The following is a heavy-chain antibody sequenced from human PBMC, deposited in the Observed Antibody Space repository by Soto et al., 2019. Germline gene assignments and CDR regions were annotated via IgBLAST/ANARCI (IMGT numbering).Heavy chain of an antibody. CDR2: IKSKTDGGTA. CDR3: TTGIYYDILTGYHNVAY. V-gene: IGHV3-15*01. CDR1: GFDLSHPW. Sequence: GGSLRLSCVASGFDLSHPWMTWVRQAAGKGLEWVGRIKSKTDGGTADYAAPVKGRATISRDDSKNTVYLQMNSLKTEDTAVYYCTTGIYYDILTGYHNVAYWGQGALVTVSS. J-gene: IGHJ4*02. D-gene: IGHD3-9*01.